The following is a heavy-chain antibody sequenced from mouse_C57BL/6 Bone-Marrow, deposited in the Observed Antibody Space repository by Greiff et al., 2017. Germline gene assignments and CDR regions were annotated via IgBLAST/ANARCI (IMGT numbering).Heavy chain of an antibody. CDR3: ARVVLRSMDY. CDR1: GYTFTSYG. Sequence: VQLQQSGAELARPGASVKLSCKASGYTFTSYGISWVKQRTGQGLEWIGEIYPRSGNTYYNEKFKGKATLTADKSSSTAYMELRSLTSEDSAVYFCARVVLRSMDYWGQGTSVTVSS. V-gene: IGHV1-81*01. CDR2: IYPRSGNT. D-gene: IGHD1-1*01. J-gene: IGHJ4*01.